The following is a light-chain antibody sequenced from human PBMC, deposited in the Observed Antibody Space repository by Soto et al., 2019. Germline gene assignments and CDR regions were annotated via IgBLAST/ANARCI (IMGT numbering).Light chain of an antibody. Sequence: QSALTQPASVSGSPGQSITISCTGTSSDVGGYNYVSWYQQYPGKAPKLMIYDVSIRPSGVSYRFSGSKSGNTASLTISGLRAEDEADYYCTSYTYTSTRVFGTGTKVTVL. CDR1: SSDVGGYNY. CDR2: DVS. CDR3: TSYTYTSTRV. V-gene: IGLV2-14*01. J-gene: IGLJ1*01.